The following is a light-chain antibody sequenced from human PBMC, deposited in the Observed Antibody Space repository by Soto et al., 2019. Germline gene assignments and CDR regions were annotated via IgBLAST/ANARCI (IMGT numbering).Light chain of an antibody. J-gene: IGKJ1*01. CDR3: HQYNSYPRT. CDR2: DAS. V-gene: IGKV1-5*01. Sequence: DIQMTQSPSTLSASVGDRVTITCRASQTINNWLAWYQQKPGKAPKLLIYDASSLQSGVPSRFSGSGSGKEFTLPISRPAPYDFSNYSCHQYNSYPRTFGQGTKVEIK. CDR1: QTINNW.